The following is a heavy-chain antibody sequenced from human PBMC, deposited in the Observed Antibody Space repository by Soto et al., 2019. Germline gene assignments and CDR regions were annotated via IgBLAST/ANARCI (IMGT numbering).Heavy chain of an antibody. D-gene: IGHD2-15*01. Sequence: SSETLSLTCTVSGGSISSYYWSWIRQPPGKGLEWIGYIYYSGSTNYNPSLKSRVTISVDTSKNQFSLKLSSVTAADTAVYYCARDFPPVYHAPECSGGSCYPSYYMDVWGKGTTVTVSS. J-gene: IGHJ6*03. CDR2: IYYSGST. V-gene: IGHV4-59*01. CDR1: GGSISSYY. CDR3: ARDFPPVYHAPECSGGSCYPSYYMDV.